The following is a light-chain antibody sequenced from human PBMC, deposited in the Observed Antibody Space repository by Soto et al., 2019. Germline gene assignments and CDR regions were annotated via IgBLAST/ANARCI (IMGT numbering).Light chain of an antibody. J-gene: IGKJ1*01. CDR2: GAS. Sequence: EIVLTQSPGSLSLSLGERATLSCRASRSVDSAFFARYQQKPGQPPRLLMYGASRRATGIPDRFSGSGSGTDFTLTISRLEPEDFAVYYCQQYASSLTFGQGTKVEI. CDR1: RSVDSAF. CDR3: QQYASSLT. V-gene: IGKV3-20*01.